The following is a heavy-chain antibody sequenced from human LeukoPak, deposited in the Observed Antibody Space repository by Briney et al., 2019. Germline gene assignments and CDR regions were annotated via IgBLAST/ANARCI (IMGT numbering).Heavy chain of an antibody. CDR3: ASSSVYGFLDY. J-gene: IGHJ4*02. V-gene: IGHV3-23*01. CDR2: ITGNGDTT. CDR1: GFTFSSYP. D-gene: IGHD3-10*01. Sequence: GGAQRLSCTPSGFTFSSYPMNCVRQAPGKGLEWFPAITGNGDTTYYADSMSGRFTLSRDNYKNTLYLEMNRLRAEDTAIYYCASSSVYGFLDYWGQGSVVTVSS.